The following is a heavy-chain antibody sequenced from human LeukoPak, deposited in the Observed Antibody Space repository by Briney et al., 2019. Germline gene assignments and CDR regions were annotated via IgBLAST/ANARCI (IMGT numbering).Heavy chain of an antibody. D-gene: IGHD6-13*01. CDR2: IYPGDSDT. J-gene: IGHJ4*02. V-gene: IGHV5-51*01. CDR3: ARPNTYSSSWYSLNY. CDR1: GYSFTSYW. Sequence: GESLQTSCKGSGYSFTSYWIGWVRQMPGKGLEWMGIIYPGDSDTRYSPSFQGQVTISADKSISTAYLQWSSLKASDTAMYYCARPNTYSSSWYSLNYWGQGTLVTVSS.